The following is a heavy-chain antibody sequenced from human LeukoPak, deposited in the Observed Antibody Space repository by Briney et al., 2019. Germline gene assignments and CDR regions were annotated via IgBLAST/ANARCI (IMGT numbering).Heavy chain of an antibody. CDR2: IIPIFGTA. Sequence: SVKVSFTASGGTFSIYAISWVRQAPGQGLEWMGGIIPIFGTANYAQKFQGRVTITADESTSTAYMELSSLRSEDTAVYYCARSNCSSTSCYNWFGPWGQGTLVTVSS. CDR3: ARSNCSSTSCYNWFGP. V-gene: IGHV1-69*13. D-gene: IGHD2-2*01. J-gene: IGHJ5*02. CDR1: GGTFSIYA.